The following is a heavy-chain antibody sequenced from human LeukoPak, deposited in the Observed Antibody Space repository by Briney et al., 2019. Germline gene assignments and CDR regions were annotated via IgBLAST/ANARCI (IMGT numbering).Heavy chain of an antibody. V-gene: IGHV3-23*01. CDR1: GFTFSSYG. CDR3: AKDGNVLLWFGDPNGAFDI. Sequence: PGESLRLSCAASGFTFSSYGMHWVRQAPGKGLEWVSAISGSGGSTYYADSVKGRFTISRDNSKNTLYLQMNSLRAEDTAVYYCAKDGNVLLWFGDPNGAFDIWGQGTMVTVSS. CDR2: ISGSGGST. J-gene: IGHJ3*02. D-gene: IGHD3-10*01.